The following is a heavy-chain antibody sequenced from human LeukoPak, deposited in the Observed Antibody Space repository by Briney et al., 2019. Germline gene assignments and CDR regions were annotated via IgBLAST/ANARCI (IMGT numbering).Heavy chain of an antibody. CDR3: AGGIASYSSSYFDY. J-gene: IGHJ4*02. V-gene: IGHV1-2*06. Sequence: ASVKVSCKASGYTFTAYYMHWVRQAPGQGLEWMGRISPNNGGTNYAQKFQGRVTMTRDTSIGTAYMELSRLRSDDTAVYYCAGGIASYSSSYFDYWGQGALVTVSS. CDR2: ISPNNGGT. D-gene: IGHD3-10*01. CDR1: GYTFTAYY.